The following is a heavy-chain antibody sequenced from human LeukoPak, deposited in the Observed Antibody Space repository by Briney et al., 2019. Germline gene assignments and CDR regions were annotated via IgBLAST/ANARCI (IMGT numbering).Heavy chain of an antibody. V-gene: IGHV4-39*01. J-gene: IGHJ5*02. Sequence: KSSETLSLTCTVSGGSISSSTYYWGWIRQPPGKGLEWIGSIYYSGSTYYNPSLKSRVTVSVDTSKNQFSLKLTSVTAADTAVYYCARHAHYDILTCLFGPWGQGTLVTVSS. D-gene: IGHD3-9*01. CDR2: IYYSGST. CDR1: GGSISSSTYY. CDR3: ARHAHYDILTCLFGP.